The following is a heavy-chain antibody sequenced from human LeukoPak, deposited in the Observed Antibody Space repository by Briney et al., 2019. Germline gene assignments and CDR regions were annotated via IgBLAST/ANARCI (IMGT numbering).Heavy chain of an antibody. V-gene: IGHV1-2*02. CDR1: GYTFTTYY. CDR3: STEDKYCTTTTCADY. D-gene: IGHD2-2*01. J-gene: IGHJ4*02. Sequence: ASVKVSCKASGYTFTTYYVHWVRQAPGQGREWMGYMRPASGDSNFAHKFQDRVTMTRDTSITTAYLELSRLTSDDTAVYFCSTEDKYCTTTTCADYWGQGTLVTVSS. CDR2: MRPASGDS.